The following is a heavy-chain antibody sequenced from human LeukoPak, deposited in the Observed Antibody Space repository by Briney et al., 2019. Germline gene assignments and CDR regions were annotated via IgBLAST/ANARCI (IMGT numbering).Heavy chain of an antibody. CDR3: AREVGMTTVTTPTFFDY. Sequence: SETLSLTCAVYGGSFSGYYWSWIRQPPGKGLEWIGEINHSGSTYYNPSLKSRVTISVDTSKNQFSLKLSSVTAADTAVYYCAREVGMTTVTTPTFFDYWGQGTLVTVSS. D-gene: IGHD4-17*01. V-gene: IGHV4-34*01. CDR1: GGSFSGYY. J-gene: IGHJ4*02. CDR2: INHSGST.